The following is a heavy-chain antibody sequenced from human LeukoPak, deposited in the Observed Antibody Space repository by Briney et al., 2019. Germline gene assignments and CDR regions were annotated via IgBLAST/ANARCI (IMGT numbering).Heavy chain of an antibody. CDR2: FYPEDGET. J-gene: IGHJ4*02. Sequence: ASVKVSCKVSGYTLTELSMHWVRQAPGKGLEWMGGFYPEDGETIYAQKFQGRVTMTEDTSTDTAYMELSSLRSEDTAVYYCATVRITGTIGGEYYFDYWGQGTLVTVSS. D-gene: IGHD1-7*01. V-gene: IGHV1-24*01. CDR3: ATVRITGTIGGEYYFDY. CDR1: GYTLTELS.